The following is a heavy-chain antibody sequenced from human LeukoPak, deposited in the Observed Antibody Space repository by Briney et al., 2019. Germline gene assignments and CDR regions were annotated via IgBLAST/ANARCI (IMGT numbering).Heavy chain of an antibody. V-gene: IGHV3-23*01. CDR3: AKERHTYYYDSSGYYLDY. Sequence: GGSLRLSCAASGFTFSSYAMSWVRQAPGKGLEWVSAISGSGGSTYYADSVKGRFTISGDNSKNTLYLQMNSLRAEDTAVYYCAKERHTYYYDSSGYYLDYWGQGTLVTVSS. CDR1: GFTFSSYA. J-gene: IGHJ4*02. D-gene: IGHD3-22*01. CDR2: ISGSGGST.